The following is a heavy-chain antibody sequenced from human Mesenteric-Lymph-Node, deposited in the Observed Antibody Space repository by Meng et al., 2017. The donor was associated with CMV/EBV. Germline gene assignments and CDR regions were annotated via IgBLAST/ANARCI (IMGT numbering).Heavy chain of an antibody. Sequence: ASVKVSCKASGYTFTNYYMHWVRQAPGQGLEWMGIINPSGGRTSYAQKFQGRVTITADKSTTTLYMEMRSLGSEDTAVYYCARVGSGSVFDSWGQGTMVTVSS. CDR1: GYTFTNYY. J-gene: IGHJ4*01. CDR3: ARVGSGSVFDS. D-gene: IGHD5-12*01. V-gene: IGHV1-46*01. CDR2: INPSGGRT.